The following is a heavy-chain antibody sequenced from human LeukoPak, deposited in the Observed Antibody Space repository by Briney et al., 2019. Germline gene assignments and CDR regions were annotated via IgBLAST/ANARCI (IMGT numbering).Heavy chain of an antibody. J-gene: IGHJ6*03. D-gene: IGHD3-3*01. Sequence: SQTLSLTCTVSGGSISSGDYYWSWIRQPPGKGLEWSGYIYYSGSTYYNPSPKSRVTISVDTSKNQFSLKLSSVTAADTAVYYCARDGVHYDFWSGPTGGRYYYYYMDVWGKGTTVTVSS. CDR2: IYYSGST. CDR1: GGSISSGDYY. V-gene: IGHV4-30-4*08. CDR3: ARDGVHYDFWSGPTGGRYYYYYMDV.